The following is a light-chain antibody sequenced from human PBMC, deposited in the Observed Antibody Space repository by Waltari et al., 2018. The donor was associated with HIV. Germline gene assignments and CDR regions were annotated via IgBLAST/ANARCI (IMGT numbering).Light chain of an antibody. V-gene: IGKV3-20*01. CDR2: AAS. CDR1: QSVSSNY. CDR3: QQYGTSPFT. J-gene: IGKJ3*01. Sequence: EIVLTQSPDTLSLSPGARATLSCRASQSVSSNYLAWYQQKPGQAPKLLIYAASRRATSIPDRFSGSGSGTDFTLTINRLEPEDFAVYYCQQYGTSPFTFGPGTKVDIK.